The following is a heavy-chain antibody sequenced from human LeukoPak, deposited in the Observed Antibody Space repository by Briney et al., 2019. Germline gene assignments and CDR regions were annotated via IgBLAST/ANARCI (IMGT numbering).Heavy chain of an antibody. D-gene: IGHD3-3*01. CDR3: ARGLHKYGDFWSGYYPLDY. CDR2: INHSGGT. Sequence: SETLSLTCGVYGGSFSGYYWSWIRQPPGKGLEWIGEINHSGGTNYNPSLKSRVTISLDTSKNQLSLKLSSVTAADTAVYYCARGLHKYGDFWSGYYPLDYWGQGTLVTVSS. CDR1: GGSFSGYY. V-gene: IGHV4-34*01. J-gene: IGHJ4*02.